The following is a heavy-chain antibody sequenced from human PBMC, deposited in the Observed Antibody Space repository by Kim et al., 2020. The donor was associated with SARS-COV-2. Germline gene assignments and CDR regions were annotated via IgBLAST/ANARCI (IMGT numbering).Heavy chain of an antibody. V-gene: IGHV3-23*01. CDR3: AKAGITTGGQRGYFDY. CDR1: GFTFSSYA. D-gene: IGHD1-1*01. CDR2: ITGSGSRT. J-gene: IGHJ4*02. Sequence: GGSLRLSCAASGFTFSSYAMSWVRQAPGKGLHWVPGITGSGSRTYYTDSVKGRFTISRDNSRNTLYLQMNSLRAEDTALYYCAKAGITTGGQRGYFDYWGPGTLVTVSS.